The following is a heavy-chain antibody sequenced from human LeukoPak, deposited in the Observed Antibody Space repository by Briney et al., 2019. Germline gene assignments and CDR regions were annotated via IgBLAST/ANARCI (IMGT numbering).Heavy chain of an antibody. CDR3: AKDRSRGYDFGY. D-gene: IGHD5-12*01. CDR2: ISGSGGST. Sequence: GGSLRLSCAASGFTFSSYAMSWVRQAPGKGLEWVSAISGSGGSTYYADSVKGRYTISRDNSKNTLYLQMNSLRAEDTAVYYCAKDRSRGYDFGYWGQGTLVTVSS. J-gene: IGHJ4*02. CDR1: GFTFSSYA. V-gene: IGHV3-23*01.